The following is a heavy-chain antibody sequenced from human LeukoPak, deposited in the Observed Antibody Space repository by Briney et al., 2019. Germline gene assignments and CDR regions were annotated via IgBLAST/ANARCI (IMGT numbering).Heavy chain of an antibody. CDR3: TSSGSRWDYFDY. CDR1: GFSFNRAW. J-gene: IGHJ4*02. D-gene: IGHD4-23*01. Sequence: GGSLRLSCAASGFSFNRAWMICVRQAPGKGLEWVARIKTKPEGGTTDYAAPVKGRFTISRDDSKDTLYLQMNSLRTDDTGLYYCTSSGSRWDYFDYWGQRTLATVPT. V-gene: IGHV3-15*05. CDR2: IKTKPEGGTT.